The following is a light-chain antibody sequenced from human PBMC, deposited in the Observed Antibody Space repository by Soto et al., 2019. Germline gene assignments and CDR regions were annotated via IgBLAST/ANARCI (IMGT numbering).Light chain of an antibody. CDR3: KQYTGPPTT. J-gene: IGKJ5*01. Sequence: EIVMSQSPATLSVSPGERATLSCRASQSVSSNLSWYLQKPGQAPRLLTYGASTRSTGIPARISGSGSGTDFTLTITRLEPEDAGVYFCKQYTGPPTTFGQGTRLEIK. V-gene: IGKV3-15*01. CDR2: GAS. CDR1: QSVSSN.